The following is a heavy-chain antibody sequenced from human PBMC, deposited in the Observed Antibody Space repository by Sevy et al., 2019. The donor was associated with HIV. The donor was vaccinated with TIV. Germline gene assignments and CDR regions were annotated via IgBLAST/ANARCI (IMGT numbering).Heavy chain of an antibody. D-gene: IGHD5-12*01. CDR2: IRYDGSNK. Sequence: GGSLRLSCAASGFTFSSYGMHWVRQAPGKGLEWVAFIRYDGSNKYYADSVKGRFTIPRDNSKNTLYLQMNSLRAEDTAVYYCAKDHEYSGYDTYYGMDVWGQGTTVTVSS. CDR3: AKDHEYSGYDTYYGMDV. V-gene: IGHV3-30*02. J-gene: IGHJ6*02. CDR1: GFTFSSYG.